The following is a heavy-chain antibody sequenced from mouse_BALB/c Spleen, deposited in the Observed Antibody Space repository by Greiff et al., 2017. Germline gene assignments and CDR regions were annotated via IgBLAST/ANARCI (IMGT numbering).Heavy chain of an antibody. V-gene: IGHV5-6*02. D-gene: IGHD1-2*01. CDR3: ARQGTTATYAMDY. Sequence: DVKLVESGGDLVKPGGSLKLSCAASGFTFSSYGMSWVRQTPDKRLEWVATISSGGSYTYYPDSVKGRFTISRDNAKNTLYLQMSSLKSEDTAMYYCARQGTTATYAMDYWGQGTSVTVSS. CDR1: GFTFSSYG. J-gene: IGHJ4*01. CDR2: ISSGGSYT.